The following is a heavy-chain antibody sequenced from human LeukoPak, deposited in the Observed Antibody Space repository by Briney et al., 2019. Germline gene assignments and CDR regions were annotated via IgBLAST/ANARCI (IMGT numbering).Heavy chain of an antibody. CDR2: ISSSGSTI. D-gene: IGHD6-13*01. Sequence: GGSLRLSCAASGFTFSSYGMHWVRQAPGKGLEWVSYISSSGSTIYYADSVKGRFTISRDNAKNSLYLQMNSLRAEDTAVYYCARETLAAAYYYFDYWGQGTLVTVSS. V-gene: IGHV3-48*04. J-gene: IGHJ4*02. CDR3: ARETLAAAYYYFDY. CDR1: GFTFSSYG.